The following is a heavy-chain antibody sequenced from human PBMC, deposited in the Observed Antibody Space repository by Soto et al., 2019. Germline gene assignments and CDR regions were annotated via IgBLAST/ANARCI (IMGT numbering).Heavy chain of an antibody. J-gene: IGHJ6*02. Sequence: QVQLVQSGAEVKKPGASVKVSCKASGYTLTTFFMHWVRQAPGQGLEWMGGINPGYPAGTSTTYAQRFQGRVTITTDTSTSTVYRELSRLRSDDTAVYYCAREAIVAGATTGMDVWGQGTTVTVSS. CDR1: GYTLTTFF. CDR2: INPGYPAGTST. CDR3: AREAIVAGATTGMDV. D-gene: IGHD1-26*01. V-gene: IGHV1-46*01.